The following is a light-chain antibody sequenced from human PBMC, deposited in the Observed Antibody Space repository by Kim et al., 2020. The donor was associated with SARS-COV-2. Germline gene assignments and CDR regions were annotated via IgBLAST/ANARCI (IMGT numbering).Light chain of an antibody. CDR1: SYTMGAGYD. V-gene: IGLV1-40*01. CDR2: VNS. Sequence: QEATNCCTGNSYTMGAGYDEPWYQQLPGTAPKQLIYVNSHRPSGVADRFSGSKSGTSASLAITGLQAEDEADYYCQSYDSSLSGWVFGGGTQLTVL. J-gene: IGLJ3*02. CDR3: QSYDSSLSGWV.